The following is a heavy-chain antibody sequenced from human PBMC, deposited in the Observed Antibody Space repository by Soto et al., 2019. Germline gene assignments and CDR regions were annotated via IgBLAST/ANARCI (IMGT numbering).Heavy chain of an antibody. J-gene: IGHJ3*02. Sequence: GASVKVSCKASGYTFTSYGISWVRQAPGQGLEWMGWISAYNGNTNYAQKLQGRVTMTTDTSTSTAYMELRSLRSDNTAVYYCARRGSGWYSDAFDIWGQGTMVTVSS. CDR3: ARRGSGWYSDAFDI. CDR1: GYTFTSYG. CDR2: ISAYNGNT. D-gene: IGHD6-19*01. V-gene: IGHV1-18*01.